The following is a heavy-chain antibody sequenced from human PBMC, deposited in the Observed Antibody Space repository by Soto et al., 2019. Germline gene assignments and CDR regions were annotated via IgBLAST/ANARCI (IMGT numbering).Heavy chain of an antibody. D-gene: IGHD2-2*02. J-gene: IGHJ4*02. CDR3: TTDKGVVVPAAIAFDY. Sequence: GGSLRLSCAASGFTFSSYAMSWVRQAPGKGLEWVSAISGSGGSTYYAAPVKGRFTISRDDSKNTLYLQMNSLKTEDTAVYYCTTDKGVVVPAAIAFDYWGQGTLVTVSS. V-gene: IGHV3-23*01. CDR2: ISGSGGST. CDR1: GFTFSSYA.